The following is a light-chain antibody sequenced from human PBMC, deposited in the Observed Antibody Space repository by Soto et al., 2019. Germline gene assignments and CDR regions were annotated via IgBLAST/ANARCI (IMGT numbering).Light chain of an antibody. CDR1: QSVSTY. CDR3: LQRSDWWT. V-gene: IGKV3-11*01. J-gene: IGKJ1*01. CDR2: DAS. Sequence: ELVLTQSPATLSLSPGERATLSCRASQSVSTYLAWYQQKPGQPPRLLIYDASTRATGIPARFSGSGSGADFTLTISSLEPEDFAVYYCLQRSDWWTFGQGAKVDIK.